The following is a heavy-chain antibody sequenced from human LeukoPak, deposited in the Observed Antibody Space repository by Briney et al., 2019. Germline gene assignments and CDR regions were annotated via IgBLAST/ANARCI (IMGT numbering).Heavy chain of an antibody. CDR2: IRYDGSNK. D-gene: IGHD3-22*01. V-gene: IGHV3-30*02. CDR3: AKGRTYYYGSSGYDY. J-gene: IGHJ4*02. CDR1: GFTFSRYG. Sequence: GGSLRLSCAASGFTFSRYGMHWVRQAPGKGLEWVAFIRYDGSNKYYADSVKGRFTISRDNSKNTLYLQMNSLRAEDTAVYYCAKGRTYYYGSSGYDYWGQGTLVTVSS.